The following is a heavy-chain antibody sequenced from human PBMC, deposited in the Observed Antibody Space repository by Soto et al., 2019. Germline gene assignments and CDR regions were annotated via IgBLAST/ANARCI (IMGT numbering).Heavy chain of an antibody. CDR1: GYTFTSYG. V-gene: IGHV1-18*01. CDR3: ARDSPGIAAAGTGY. D-gene: IGHD6-13*01. Sequence: QVQLVQSGAEVKKPGASVKVSCKASGYTFTSYGISWVRQAPGQGLEWMGWISAYNGNTNYAQKLQGRVTMTTDASTSTAYMEQRSTRCDETAVYYCARDSPGIAAAGTGYWGQGTLVTVSS. J-gene: IGHJ4*02. CDR2: ISAYNGNT.